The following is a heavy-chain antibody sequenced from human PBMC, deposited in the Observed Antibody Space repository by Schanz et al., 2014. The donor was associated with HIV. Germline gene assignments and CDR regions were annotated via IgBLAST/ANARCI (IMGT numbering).Heavy chain of an antibody. Sequence: QVQLVESGGGVVQPGKSLRLSCVASGFTFSSYGMQWVRQAPGKGLEWVAVISSDGSNKYYADSVKGRFTISRDNSKNTLYLQMSSLRAEDTAVYYCARETAEYSRTPVSWFDPWGQGTLVTVSS. J-gene: IGHJ5*02. D-gene: IGHD6-13*01. V-gene: IGHV3-30*03. CDR1: GFTFSSYG. CDR3: ARETAEYSRTPVSWFDP. CDR2: ISSDGSNK.